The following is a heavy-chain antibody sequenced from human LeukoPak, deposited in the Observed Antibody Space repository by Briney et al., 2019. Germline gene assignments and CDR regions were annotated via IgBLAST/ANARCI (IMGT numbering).Heavy chain of an antibody. CDR3: ARDEIRYCSGGSCYFGNY. J-gene: IGHJ4*02. CDR2: ISYDGSSK. CDR1: GFTFSSYA. Sequence: GGSLRLSCAASGFTFSSYAMHWVRQAPGKGLEWVAVISYDGSSKYYADSVKGRFTISRDNSKNTLYLQMNSLRAEDTAVYYCARDEIRYCSGGSCYFGNYWGQGTLVTVSS. D-gene: IGHD2-15*01. V-gene: IGHV3-30-3*01.